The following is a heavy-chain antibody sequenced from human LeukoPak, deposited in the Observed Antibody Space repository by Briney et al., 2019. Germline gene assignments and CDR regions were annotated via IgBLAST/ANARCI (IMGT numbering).Heavy chain of an antibody. CDR3: ARHVTISGPYDASDI. CDR2: IYYSGGT. D-gene: IGHD5-24*01. CDR1: GDSISSYY. J-gene: IGHJ3*02. Sequence: PSETLSLTCTVSGDSISSYYRSWIRQPPGKGLEWIGYIYYSGGTDYNPSLKSRVTISVDTSKNQFSLKLRSVTAADTAVYYCARHVTISGPYDASDIWGQGTMVTVS. V-gene: IGHV4-59*08.